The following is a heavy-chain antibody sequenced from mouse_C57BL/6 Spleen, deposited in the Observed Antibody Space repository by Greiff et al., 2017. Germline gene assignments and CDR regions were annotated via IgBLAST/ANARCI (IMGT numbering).Heavy chain of an antibody. Sequence: QVQLQQPGAELVKPGASVKLSCKASGYTFTSYWMHWVKQRPGQGLEWIGMIHPNSGSTNYNEKFKSKATLTVDKSSSTAYMQLSSLTSEDSAVYYFARGLLDYGSSYNAMDYWGQGTSVTVSS. D-gene: IGHD1-1*01. J-gene: IGHJ4*01. V-gene: IGHV1-64*01. CDR1: GYTFTSYW. CDR2: IHPNSGST. CDR3: ARGLLDYGSSYNAMDY.